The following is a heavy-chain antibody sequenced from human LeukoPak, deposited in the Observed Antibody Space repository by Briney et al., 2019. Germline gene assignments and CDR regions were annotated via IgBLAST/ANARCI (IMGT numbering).Heavy chain of an antibody. V-gene: IGHV4-59*01. CDR3: ARDSMVAGTLDY. CDR1: GGSISSYY. J-gene: IGHJ4*02. D-gene: IGHD4/OR15-4a*01. Sequence: PSETLSLTCTVSGGSISSYYWSWIRQPPGKGLEWIGYIYYSGSTNYNPSLKSRATISVDTSKNQFSLKLSSVTAADTAVYYCARDSMVAGTLDYWGQGTLVTVSS. CDR2: IYYSGST.